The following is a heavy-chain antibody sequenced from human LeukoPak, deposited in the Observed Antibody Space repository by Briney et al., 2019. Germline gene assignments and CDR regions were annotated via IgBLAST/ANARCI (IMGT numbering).Heavy chain of an antibody. Sequence: GASLKLSCKASGCTFTGYYMHWVRQAPGQGLEWMGWINPNSGGTNYAQKFQGRVTMTRDTSISTAYMELSRLRSDDTAVYYCARITSIAGAGLYYFDYWGQGTLVTVSS. CDR1: GCTFTGYY. D-gene: IGHD6-13*01. J-gene: IGHJ4*02. CDR2: INPNSGGT. CDR3: ARITSIAGAGLYYFDY. V-gene: IGHV1-2*02.